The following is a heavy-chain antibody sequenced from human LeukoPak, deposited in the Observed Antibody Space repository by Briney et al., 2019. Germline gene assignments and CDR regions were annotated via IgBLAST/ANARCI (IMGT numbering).Heavy chain of an antibody. Sequence: SETLSLACTVSDGSISTYYWSWIRQPAGKGLEWIGRIYTTGSTNYNPSLKSRVTMSVDTSKNQFSLKLTSVTAADTAVYYCARGGLPRENWFDPWGQGTLVTVSS. CDR1: DGSISTYY. J-gene: IGHJ5*02. CDR2: IYTTGST. CDR3: ARGGLPRENWFDP. D-gene: IGHD3/OR15-3a*01. V-gene: IGHV4-4*07.